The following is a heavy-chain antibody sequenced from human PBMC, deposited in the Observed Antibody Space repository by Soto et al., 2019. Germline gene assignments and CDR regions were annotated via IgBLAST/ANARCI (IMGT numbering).Heavy chain of an antibody. V-gene: IGHV3-64*01. CDR2: ISSNGGST. J-gene: IGHJ4*02. Sequence: GGSLRLSCAASGFTFSSYAMHWVRQAPGKGLEYVSAISSNGGSTYYANSVKGRFTISRDNSKNTLYLQMGSLRAEDMAVYYCARGGIGRDIVATIDFDYWGQGTLVTVSS. D-gene: IGHD5-12*01. CDR1: GFTFSSYA. CDR3: ARGGIGRDIVATIDFDY.